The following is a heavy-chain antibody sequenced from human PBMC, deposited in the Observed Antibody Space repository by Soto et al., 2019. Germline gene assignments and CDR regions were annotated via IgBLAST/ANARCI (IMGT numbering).Heavy chain of an antibody. J-gene: IGHJ4*02. V-gene: IGHV3-66*01. Sequence: GGSLRLSCAASGFTVSSNYMSWVRQAPGKGLEWVSVIYSGGSTYYADSVKGRFTISRDNSKNTLYLQMNSLRAEDTAVYYCARAGIAAPGLYYFDYWGQGTLVTVSS. CDR1: GFTVSSNY. CDR2: IYSGGST. CDR3: ARAGIAAPGLYYFDY. D-gene: IGHD6-13*01.